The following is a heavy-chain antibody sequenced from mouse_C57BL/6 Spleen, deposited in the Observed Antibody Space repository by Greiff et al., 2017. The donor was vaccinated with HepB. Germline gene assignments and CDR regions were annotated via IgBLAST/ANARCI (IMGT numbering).Heavy chain of an antibody. CDR3: ATTTTVNWYFDV. V-gene: IGHV1-39*01. CDR2: INPNYGTT. Sequence: VQLQQSGPELVKPGASVKISCKASGYSFSDYNMNWVKQSNGKSLEWIGVINPNYGTTSYNQKFKGKATLTVDQSSSTAYMQLNSLTSEDSAVYYCATTTTVNWYFDVWGTGTTVTVSS. J-gene: IGHJ1*03. CDR1: GYSFSDYN. D-gene: IGHD2-2*01.